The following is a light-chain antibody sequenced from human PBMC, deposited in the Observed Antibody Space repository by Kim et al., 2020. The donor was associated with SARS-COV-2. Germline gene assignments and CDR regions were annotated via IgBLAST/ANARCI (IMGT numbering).Light chain of an antibody. J-gene: IGLJ3*02. V-gene: IGLV7-43*01. CDR2: GAT. CDR3: LVLHNSAWV. CDR1: GYH. Sequence: GYHPNWFQQKPGQPPRALIYGATRKHPWTPARFSGSLLGGKAALTVSSVQPEDEADYFCLVLHNSAWVFGGGTQLTV.